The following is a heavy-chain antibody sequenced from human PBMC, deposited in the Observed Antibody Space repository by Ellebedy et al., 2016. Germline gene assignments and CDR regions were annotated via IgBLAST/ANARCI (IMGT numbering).Heavy chain of an antibody. D-gene: IGHD4-17*01. CDR3: AREGRDGDLDY. J-gene: IGHJ4*02. V-gene: IGHV3-72*01. Sequence: GGSLRLSCAASGFTFSDHYMDWVRQAPGKGLEWVGFIRSKAYGGTTEYAASVKGRFTISRDDSKNSLYLQMNSLKTEDTAVYYCAREGRDGDLDYWGQGTLVTASS. CDR2: IRSKAYGGTT. CDR1: GFTFSDHY.